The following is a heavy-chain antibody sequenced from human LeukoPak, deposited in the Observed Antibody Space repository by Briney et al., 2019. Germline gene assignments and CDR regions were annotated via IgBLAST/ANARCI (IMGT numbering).Heavy chain of an antibody. J-gene: IGHJ4*02. CDR2: MNPNSGNT. V-gene: IGHV1-8*01. D-gene: IGHD6-6*01. CDR3: AREPSLQSSSSYNY. CDR1: GHTFTSYD. Sequence: ASVKVSCKASGHTFTSYDINWVRQATGQGLEWMGWMNPNSGNTGYAQKFQGRVTMTRDTSITTAYMELSSLSSEDTATYYCAREPSLQSSSSYNYWGQGTLVTVSS.